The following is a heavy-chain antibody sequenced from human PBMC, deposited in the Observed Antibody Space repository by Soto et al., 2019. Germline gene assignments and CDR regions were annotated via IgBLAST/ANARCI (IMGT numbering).Heavy chain of an antibody. V-gene: IGHV4-31*01. CDR1: GGSISSGGYY. Sequence: QVQLQESGPGLIKGSQTLTLTCTVSGGSISSGGYYWSWIRQHPGKGLEWIGYTYNSANTYHSRSLHSLVSISADTSKNQFSPHLSSVTAADTAMYYCARLSSSGWPIDSWGQGTLVTVSS. D-gene: IGHD6-19*01. J-gene: IGHJ4*02. CDR3: ARLSSSGWPIDS. CDR2: TYNSANT.